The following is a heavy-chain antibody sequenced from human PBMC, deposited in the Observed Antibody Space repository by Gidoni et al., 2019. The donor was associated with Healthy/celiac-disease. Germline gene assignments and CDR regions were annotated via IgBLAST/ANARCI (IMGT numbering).Heavy chain of an antibody. Sequence: QVQLVQSGAEVKKPGSSVKVSCKASGGTFSSYAISWVRQAPGPGLEWMGRIIPILGIANYAQKFQGRVTITADKSTSTAYMELSSLRSEDTAVYYCAREGYCSSTSCYPVGYFDYWGQGTLVTVSS. CDR3: AREGYCSSTSCYPVGYFDY. J-gene: IGHJ4*02. V-gene: IGHV1-69*04. CDR2: IIPILGIA. CDR1: GGTFSSYA. D-gene: IGHD2-2*01.